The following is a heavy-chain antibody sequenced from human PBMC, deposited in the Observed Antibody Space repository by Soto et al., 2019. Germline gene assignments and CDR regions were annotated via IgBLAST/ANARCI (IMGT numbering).Heavy chain of an antibody. Sequence: PGGSLRLSCAASGFTFSNYGMHWVRQAPGKGLEWVAIISYDGDNEYYADSVRGRFTISRDNAKNTLYLQMNSLRPEDTALYYCARVPPGGYSGYDSAFDIWGQGTMVTVSS. CDR2: ISYDGDNE. D-gene: IGHD5-12*01. CDR1: GFTFSNYG. V-gene: IGHV3-30*03. J-gene: IGHJ3*02. CDR3: ARVPPGGYSGYDSAFDI.